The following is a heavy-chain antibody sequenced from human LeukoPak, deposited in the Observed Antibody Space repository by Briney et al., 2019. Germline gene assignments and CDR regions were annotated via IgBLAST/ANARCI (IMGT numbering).Heavy chain of an antibody. V-gene: IGHV3-33*01. J-gene: IGHJ4*02. CDR3: ARDLGLVRSPFDY. CDR1: GFTFSSYG. CDR2: IWYDGSNK. Sequence: PGRSLRLSCVASGFTFSSYGMHWVRQAPGKGLEWVAVIWYDGSNKYYADSVKGRFTISRDNSKNTLYLQMNSLRAEDTAVYYCARDLGLVRSPFDYWGQGTLVTVSS. D-gene: IGHD3-10*01.